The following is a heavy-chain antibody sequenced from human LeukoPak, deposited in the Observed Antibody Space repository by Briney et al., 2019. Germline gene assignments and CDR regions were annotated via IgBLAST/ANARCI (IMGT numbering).Heavy chain of an antibody. J-gene: IGHJ4*02. CDR2: IYHSGST. CDR1: GYSISSGYY. CDR3: ASDSSGWYLRGPFDY. Sequence: PSETLSLTCAVSGYSISSGYYWGWIRQPPGQGLEWVGSIYHSGSTYYNPSLKSRVTISVDTSKNQFSLNLSSVTAADTAVYYCASDSSGWYLRGPFDYWGQGTLVTVSS. V-gene: IGHV4-38-2*01. D-gene: IGHD6-19*01.